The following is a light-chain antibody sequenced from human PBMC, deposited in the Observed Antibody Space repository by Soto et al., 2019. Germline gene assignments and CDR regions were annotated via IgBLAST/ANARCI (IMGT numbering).Light chain of an antibody. CDR2: EVS. CDR1: SSDVGGYNY. V-gene: IGLV2-14*01. Sequence: QSALTQPASVSGSPGQSIAISCTGTSSDVGGYNYVSWYQHLPGKAPRLVIYEVSNRPSGVSNRFSASKSGNTASLTISGLQPEDEDDYYCSSYTRSTTFVFGTGTKLTVL. CDR3: SSYTRSTTFV. J-gene: IGLJ1*01.